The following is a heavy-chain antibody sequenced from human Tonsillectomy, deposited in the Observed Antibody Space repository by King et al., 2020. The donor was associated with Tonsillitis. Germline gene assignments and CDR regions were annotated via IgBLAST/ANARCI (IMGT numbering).Heavy chain of an antibody. Sequence: VQLVESGGGLVQPGGSLRLSCAASGFTFSSYAMSWVRQAPGKGLEWVSGISASGGSTYYAEFVKGRFTISRDNSKNTLYVQMNSLRAEDTAVYYCAKASIRATVITQWYYFDNRGQGTLGTVSS. CDR3: AKASIRATVITQWYYFDN. CDR1: GFTFSSYA. D-gene: IGHD4-23*01. CDR2: ISASGGST. V-gene: IGHV3-23*04. J-gene: IGHJ4*02.